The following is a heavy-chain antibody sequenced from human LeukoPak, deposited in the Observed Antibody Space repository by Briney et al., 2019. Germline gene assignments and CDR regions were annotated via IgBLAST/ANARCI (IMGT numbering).Heavy chain of an antibody. D-gene: IGHD3-10*01. Sequence: GASVKVSCKASGYTFTSYGISWVRQAPGQGLERMGWISAYNGNTNYAQKLQGRVTMTTDTSTSTAYMELRSLRSDDTAVCYCARDHVAMVRGPRTLYNWFDPWGQGTLVTVSS. V-gene: IGHV1-18*04. CDR1: GYTFTSYG. CDR3: ARDHVAMVRGPRTLYNWFDP. CDR2: ISAYNGNT. J-gene: IGHJ5*02.